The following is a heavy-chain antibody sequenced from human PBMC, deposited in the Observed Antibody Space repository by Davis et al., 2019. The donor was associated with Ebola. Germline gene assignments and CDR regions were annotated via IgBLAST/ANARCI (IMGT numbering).Heavy chain of an antibody. D-gene: IGHD2-21*02. CDR2: IRTGSTANI. V-gene: IGHV3-48*02. J-gene: IGHJ3*02. CDR3: ARGVDYGFDI. Sequence: GESLKISCAASGFTFSSYDMNWVRQAPGKGLEWVSFIRTGSTANIYYADSVKGRFTISRDNVKNSLYLQMNSLTDEDRAVYYCARGVDYGFDIWGQGTMVTVSS. CDR1: GFTFSSYD.